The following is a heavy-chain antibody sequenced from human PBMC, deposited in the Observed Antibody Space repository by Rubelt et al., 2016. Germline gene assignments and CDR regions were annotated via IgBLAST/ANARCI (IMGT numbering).Heavy chain of an antibody. CDR2: IGNSGDST. J-gene: IGHJ4*02. Sequence: VQLVESGGGVVQPGRSLRLSCSASGFAFSSYAMSWVRQAPGKGLEWVLGIGNSGDSTYYAESVKGRFTTSRDNSKNTVDLKMNGLRVGDTAVYYCAREAYRQRNYWGQGTLVTVSS. D-gene: IGHD6-25*01. CDR3: AREAYRQRNY. CDR1: GFAFSSYA. V-gene: IGHV3-23*04.